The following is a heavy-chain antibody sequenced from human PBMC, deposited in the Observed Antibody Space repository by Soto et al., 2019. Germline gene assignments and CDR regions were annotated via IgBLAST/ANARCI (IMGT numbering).Heavy chain of an antibody. CDR2: IYYSGST. J-gene: IGHJ4*02. D-gene: IGHD6-25*01. V-gene: IGHV4-59*01. CDR1: GGSISSYY. Sequence: SETLSLTCTVSGGSISSYYWSWIRQPPGKGLEWIGYIYYSGSTNYNPALKSRVTISVDTSKNQFSLKLSSVTAADTAVYYCAREGYSSVAGFFDYWGQGTLVTVSS. CDR3: AREGYSSVAGFFDY.